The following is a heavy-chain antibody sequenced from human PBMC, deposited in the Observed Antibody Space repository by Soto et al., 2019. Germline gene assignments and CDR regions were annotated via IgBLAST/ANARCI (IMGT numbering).Heavy chain of an antibody. Sequence: EVQLVESGGGLVQPGGSLRLSCAASEFTLSSYNMNWVRQAPGKGLEWVSYISGSSDTIYYADSVKGRFTISRDNAKNSLSLQMDSLRDEDTAVYYCARDHGGRTWFVGIYYYFGVDVWGQGTTVTVSS. CDR1: EFTLSSYN. D-gene: IGHD3-10*01. J-gene: IGHJ6*02. CDR3: ARDHGGRTWFVGIYYYFGVDV. CDR2: ISGSSDTI. V-gene: IGHV3-48*02.